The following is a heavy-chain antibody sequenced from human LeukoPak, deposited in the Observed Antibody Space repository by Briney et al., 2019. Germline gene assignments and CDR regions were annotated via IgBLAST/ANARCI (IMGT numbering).Heavy chain of an antibody. CDR3: ARDGERGELSLYMDY. V-gene: IGHV3-7*01. CDR1: GFTFTTYW. Sequence: GGSLRLSCAASGFTFTTYWMGWVRQAPGKGLEWVANIKQDGSEQYYVDSVKGRFTISRDNAKNSLSLQMNSLRAEDTAVYYCARDGERGELSLYMDYWGQGTLVTVSS. D-gene: IGHD3-16*02. J-gene: IGHJ4*02. CDR2: IKQDGSEQ.